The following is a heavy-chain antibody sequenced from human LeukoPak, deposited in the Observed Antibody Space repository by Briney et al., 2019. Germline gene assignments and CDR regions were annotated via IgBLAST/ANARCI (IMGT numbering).Heavy chain of an antibody. CDR3: ATLICGGYCNNGFDN. V-gene: IGHV3-66*01. Sequence: PGGSLRLSCAASGFTVSSNYMSWVRQAPGKGLEWISVIYSGGSTSYADSVKGRFTISRDNSKNTLFLQMNSLRAEDTAVYYCATLICGGYCNNGFDNWGQGTLVTVSS. D-gene: IGHD2-21*01. J-gene: IGHJ4*02. CDR1: GFTVSSNY. CDR2: IYSGGST.